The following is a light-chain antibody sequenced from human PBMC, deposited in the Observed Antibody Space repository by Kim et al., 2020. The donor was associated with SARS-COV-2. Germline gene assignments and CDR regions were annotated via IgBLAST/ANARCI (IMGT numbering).Light chain of an antibody. CDR2: EDN. Sequence: NFMLTQPHSASESPGKTVTISCTRSSGSIASNYVQWYQQRPGSAPTTVIYEDNQRPSGVPDRFSGSIDSSSNSASLTISGLKTEDEADYYCQSYDSSTVVFGGGTQLTVL. CDR3: QSYDSSTVV. CDR1: SGSIASNY. J-gene: IGLJ2*01. V-gene: IGLV6-57*04.